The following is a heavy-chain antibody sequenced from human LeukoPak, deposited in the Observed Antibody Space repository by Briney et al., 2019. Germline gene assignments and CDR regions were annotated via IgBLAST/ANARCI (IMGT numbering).Heavy chain of an antibody. CDR2: INPNSGGT. V-gene: IGHV1-2*02. CDR1: GYSFTSYY. CDR3: ARANYGNYEFDY. J-gene: IGHJ4*02. D-gene: IGHD1-7*01. Sequence: ASVKVSCKASGYSFTSYYLHWVRQAPGQGLEWMGWINPNSGGTNHAQKFQGRLTITRDTSISTAYMELSRLRSDDTAVYYCARANYGNYEFDYWGQGTLVTVSS.